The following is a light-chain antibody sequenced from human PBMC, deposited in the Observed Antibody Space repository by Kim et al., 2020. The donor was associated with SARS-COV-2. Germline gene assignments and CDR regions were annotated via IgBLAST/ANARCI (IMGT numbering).Light chain of an antibody. V-gene: IGLV3-1*01. CDR3: QAWDSTTAYL. Sequence: SYELTQPPSVSVLPGQTAIITCSGDELGNKYTSWYQHKPGQSPLLVIYHDDKRPSGIPERFSGSNSGNAATLTISGTQTMDEADYYCQAWDSTTAYLFGPGTKVTVL. CDR1: ELGNKY. J-gene: IGLJ1*01. CDR2: HDD.